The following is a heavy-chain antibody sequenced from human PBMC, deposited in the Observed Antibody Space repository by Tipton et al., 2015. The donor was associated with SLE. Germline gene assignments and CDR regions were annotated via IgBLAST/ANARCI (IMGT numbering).Heavy chain of an antibody. V-gene: IGHV4-34*01. J-gene: IGHJ5*02. Sequence: TLSLTCAVYGGSFSGYYWSWIRQPPGKGLEWIGEINHSGSTNYNPSLKSRVTISVDTSKNQFSLKLSSVTAADTVVYYCAKHGTTSEGGGWFDPWGQGIMVTVSS. CDR3: AKHGTTSEGGGWFDP. CDR2: INHSGST. CDR1: GGSFSGYY. D-gene: IGHD1-14*01.